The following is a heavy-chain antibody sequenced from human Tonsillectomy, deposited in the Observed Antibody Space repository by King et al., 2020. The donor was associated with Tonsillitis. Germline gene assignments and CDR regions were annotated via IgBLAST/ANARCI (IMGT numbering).Heavy chain of an antibody. Sequence: VQLQESGPGLVKPSQTLSLTCTVSGGSISSGDYYWTWIRQPPGKGLEWIGDIYYSGRTYSNPSLKSRVTISVDTSKNQVSLKLSSVTAADTAVYYCATFGYCSSTSCYRADFDYWGQGTLVTVSS. V-gene: IGHV4-30-4*01. CDR1: GGSISSGDYY. D-gene: IGHD2-2*02. CDR2: IYYSGRT. J-gene: IGHJ4*02. CDR3: ATFGYCSSTSCYRADFDY.